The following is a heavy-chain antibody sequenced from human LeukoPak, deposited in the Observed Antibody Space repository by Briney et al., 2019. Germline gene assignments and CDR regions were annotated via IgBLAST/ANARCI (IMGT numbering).Heavy chain of an antibody. CDR3: ARPHLPVVPAAIAPRYAFDI. CDR1: GYSFTSYW. V-gene: IGHV5-51*01. CDR2: IYPGDSDT. D-gene: IGHD2-2*02. Sequence: GESLKISCKGSGYSFTSYWIGWVRQMPGKGLEWMGIIYPGDSDTRYSPSFQGQVTISADKSISTAYLQWSSLKASDTAMYYCARPHLPVVPAAIAPRYAFDIWGQGTMVTVSS. J-gene: IGHJ3*02.